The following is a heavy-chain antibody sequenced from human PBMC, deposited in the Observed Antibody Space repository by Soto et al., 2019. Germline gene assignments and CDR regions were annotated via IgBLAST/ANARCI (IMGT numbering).Heavy chain of an antibody. CDR2: IYYSGST. CDR1: GGSISSSSYY. Sequence: QLQLQESGPGLVKPSETLSLTCTVSGGSISSSSYYWGWIRQPPGKGLEWIGSIYYSGSTYYNPSLKSRVTISVDTSKNQFSLKLSSVTAADTAVYYCARHAPVGTMVRGVIINYFDYWGQGTLVTVSS. V-gene: IGHV4-39*01. J-gene: IGHJ4*02. D-gene: IGHD3-10*01. CDR3: ARHAPVGTMVRGVIINYFDY.